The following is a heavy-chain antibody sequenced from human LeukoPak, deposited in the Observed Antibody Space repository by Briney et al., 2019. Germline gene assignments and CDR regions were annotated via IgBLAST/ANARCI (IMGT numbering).Heavy chain of an antibody. Sequence: GGSLRLSCAASGFTFSNYWMSWVRQAPGKGLEWVANIKQDRSEKYYVDSVKGRFTIARDNAKNSLYLQMNSLRAEDTAVYYCARLREIPVFGVVTKSTSYFDYWGQGTLVTVSS. CDR2: IKQDRSEK. D-gene: IGHD3-3*01. V-gene: IGHV3-7*01. J-gene: IGHJ4*02. CDR1: GFTFSNYW. CDR3: ARLREIPVFGVVTKSTSYFDY.